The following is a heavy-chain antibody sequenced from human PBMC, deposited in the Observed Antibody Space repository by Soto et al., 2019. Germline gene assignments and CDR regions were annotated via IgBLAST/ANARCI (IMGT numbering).Heavy chain of an antibody. J-gene: IGHJ4*02. CDR2: IYYSGST. V-gene: IGHV4-31*03. Sequence: QVQLQESGPGLVKPSQTLSLTCTVSGGSISSGGYYWSWIRQHPGKGLEWIGYIYYSGSTYYNPSRKRRVTISADTSKNQFSLKLGPVTAADTAVYYCAGLYSGSPGGTLRYWGQGTLVTVSS. D-gene: IGHD1-26*01. CDR1: GGSISSGGYY. CDR3: AGLYSGSPGGTLRY.